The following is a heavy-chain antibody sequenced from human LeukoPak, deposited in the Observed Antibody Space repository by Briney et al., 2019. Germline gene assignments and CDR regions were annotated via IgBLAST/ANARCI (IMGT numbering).Heavy chain of an antibody. CDR3: ARGNPTLLWFGELFRTDYYMDV. CDR1: GFTFSSYW. V-gene: IGHV3-7*01. CDR2: IKQDGSEK. J-gene: IGHJ6*03. Sequence: PGGTLRLSCAASGFTFSSYWMSWVRQAPGKGLEWVANIKQDGSEKYYVDSVKGRFTISRDNAKNSLYLQMNSLRAEDTAVYYCARGNPTLLWFGELFRTDYYMDVWGKGTTVTISS. D-gene: IGHD3-10*01.